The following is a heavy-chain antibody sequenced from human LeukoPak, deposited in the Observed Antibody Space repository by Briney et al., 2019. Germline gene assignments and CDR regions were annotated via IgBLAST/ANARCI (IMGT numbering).Heavy chain of an antibody. CDR2: IKQDGSEK. J-gene: IGHJ5*02. CDR1: GFTFSSYW. D-gene: IGHD3-10*01. V-gene: IGHV3-7*01. CDR3: ARDGKYYGSGSYYGPRSRNNWFDP. Sequence: GGSLRLSCAASGFTFSSYWMSWVRQAPGKGLEWVANIKQDGSEKYYVDSVKGRFTISRDNAKNSLYLQMNSLRAEDTAVYYCARDGKYYGSGSYYGPRSRNNWFDPWGQGTLVTVSS.